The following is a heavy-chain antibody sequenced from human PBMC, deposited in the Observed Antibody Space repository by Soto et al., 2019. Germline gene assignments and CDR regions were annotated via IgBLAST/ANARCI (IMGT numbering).Heavy chain of an antibody. D-gene: IGHD7-27*01. CDR1: GFTFSSYA. Sequence: PGGSLRLSCAASGFTFSSYAMHWVRQAPGKGLEWVAVISYDESNKYYADSVKGRFTISRDNSKNTLYLQMNSLRAEDTAVYYCASGDHDDYWGQGTLVTVSS. CDR2: ISYDESNK. J-gene: IGHJ4*02. V-gene: IGHV3-30-3*01. CDR3: ASGDHDDY.